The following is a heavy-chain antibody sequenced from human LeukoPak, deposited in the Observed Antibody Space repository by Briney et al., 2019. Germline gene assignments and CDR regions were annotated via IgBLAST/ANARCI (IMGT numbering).Heavy chain of an antibody. CDR3: ARGRGTSGSNRDFYYYYYMDV. CDR1: GYIFTDYA. CDR2: MNAGNGNT. V-gene: IGHV1-3*01. D-gene: IGHD2-15*01. J-gene: IGHJ6*03. Sequence: ASVTVSCKASGYIFTDYAIHWLRQAPGQRPEWMGWMNAGNGNTKYSQKFQGRVTLIRDTSAATAYMELSSLTHDDLAVYYCARGRGTSGSNRDFYYYYYMDVWGKGTTVTVSS.